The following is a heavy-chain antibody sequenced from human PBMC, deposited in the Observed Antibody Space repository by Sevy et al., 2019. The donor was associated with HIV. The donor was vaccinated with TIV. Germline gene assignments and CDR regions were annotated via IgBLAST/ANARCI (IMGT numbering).Heavy chain of an antibody. CDR3: ARDWTTVTSTPTFDY. D-gene: IGHD4-17*01. CDR1: RFTFNTYT. Sequence: GGSLRLSCAASRFTFNTYTMNWVRQAPGKGLEWVSSSNSSRSYIYYADSVKGRFTISRDNAKNSLCLQMDSLTAEDTAVYYCARDWTTVTSTPTFDYWGHGILVTVSS. CDR2: SNSSRSYI. V-gene: IGHV3-21*01. J-gene: IGHJ4*01.